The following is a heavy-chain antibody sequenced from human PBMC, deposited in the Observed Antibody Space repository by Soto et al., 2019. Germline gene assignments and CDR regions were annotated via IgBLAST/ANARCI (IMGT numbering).Heavy chain of an antibody. Sequence: SETLSLTCTVSGGSISSGGYYWSWIRQHPGKGLEWIGYIYYSGSTYYNPSLKSRVTISVDTSKNQFSLKLSSVTAADTAVYYCAREATIEYYYYMDVWGKGTTVTVSS. CDR1: GGSISSGGYY. CDR2: IYYSGST. V-gene: IGHV4-31*03. J-gene: IGHJ6*03. CDR3: AREATIEYYYYMDV. D-gene: IGHD5-12*01.